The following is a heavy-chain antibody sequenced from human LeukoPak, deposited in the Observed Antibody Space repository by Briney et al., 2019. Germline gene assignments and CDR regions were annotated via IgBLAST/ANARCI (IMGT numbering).Heavy chain of an antibody. V-gene: IGHV4-34*01. CDR2: INHSGST. CDR1: GGSFSGYY. D-gene: IGHD3-9*01. J-gene: IGHJ6*03. CDR3: ARHSSVDILTGYYYYYMDV. Sequence: SETLSLTCAVYGGSFSGYYWSWIRQPPGKGLEWIGEINHSGSTNYNPSLKSRVTISVDTSKNQFSLKLSSVTAADTAVYYCARHSSVDILTGYYYYYMDVWGKGTTVTISS.